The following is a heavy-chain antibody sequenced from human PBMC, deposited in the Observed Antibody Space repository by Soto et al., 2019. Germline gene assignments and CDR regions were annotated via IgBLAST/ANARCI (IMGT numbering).Heavy chain of an antibody. J-gene: IGHJ4*02. CDR1: GDSIISGGFS. D-gene: IGHD3-9*01. CDR3: ARLTAVSTYLFDL. Sequence: SETLSLTCAVSGDSIISGGFSWSWIRQPPGKGLEWIGYVFQGGSASYSPSLSSRVSISVDTSKNHFSLRLTSVTVADTAVYYCARLTAVSTYLFDLWGQGALVTVSS. CDR2: VFQGGSA. V-gene: IGHV4-30-2*01.